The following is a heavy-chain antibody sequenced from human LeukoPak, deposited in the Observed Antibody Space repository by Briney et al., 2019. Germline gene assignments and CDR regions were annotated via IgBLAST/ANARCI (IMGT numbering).Heavy chain of an antibody. CDR1: GGSFSGYY. V-gene: IGHV4-34*01. CDR3: ARHKGLRGYSYARAFDI. D-gene: IGHD5-18*01. Sequence: PSETLSLTCAVYGGSFSGYYWSWIRQPPGKGLEWIGEINHSGSTNYNPSLKSRVTISVDTSKNQFSLKLSSVTAADTAVYYCARHKGLRGYSYARAFDIWGQGTMVTVSS. J-gene: IGHJ3*02. CDR2: INHSGST.